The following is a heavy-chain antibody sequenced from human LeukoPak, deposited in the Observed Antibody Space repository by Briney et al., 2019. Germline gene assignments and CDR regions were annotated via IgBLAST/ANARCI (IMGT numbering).Heavy chain of an antibody. V-gene: IGHV4-39*07. J-gene: IGHJ3*01. CDR1: GGSISSSSYY. CDR2: IYYSGST. CDR3: AIMGSAYGNAFDV. Sequence: SETLSLTCTVSGGSISSSSYYWGWIRQPPGKGLEWIGSIYYSGSTYYNPSLSSRVTISVDASKNHFFLRLNSVTATDTGVYYCAIMGSAYGNAFDVWGQGTMVTVSP. D-gene: IGHD3-3*01.